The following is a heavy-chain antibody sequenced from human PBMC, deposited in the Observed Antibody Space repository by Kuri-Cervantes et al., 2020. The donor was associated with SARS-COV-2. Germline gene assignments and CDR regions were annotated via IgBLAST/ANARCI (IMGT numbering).Heavy chain of an antibody. CDR3: ARGFCRSTSCYNFDQ. D-gene: IGHD2-2*01. V-gene: IGHV1-2*02. CDR1: GYTFTGYY. CDR2: INPNSGGT. Sequence: ASVKVSCKASGYTFTGYYMHWVRQAPGQGLEWMGWINPNSGGTNYPQKFQGRVSMTRDTSISTIYMELSRLRSDDTAVYFCARGFCRSTSCYNFDQWGQGTLVTVSS. J-gene: IGHJ4*02.